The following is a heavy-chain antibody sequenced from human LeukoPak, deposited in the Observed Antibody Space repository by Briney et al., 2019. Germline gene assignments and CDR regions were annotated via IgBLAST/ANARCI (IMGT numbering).Heavy chain of an antibody. Sequence: SQTLSLTCTVSGGSISTGGYYWSWIRQHPGKGLEWIAYIYYSGSTYYNPSLKSRVTISVDSSKNQFSLKLSSVTAADTAVYYCARFHTSGYYRHFDFWGQGALVTVSS. V-gene: IGHV4-31*03. J-gene: IGHJ4*02. CDR3: ARFHTSGYYRHFDF. CDR1: GGSISTGGYY. CDR2: IYYSGST. D-gene: IGHD3-22*01.